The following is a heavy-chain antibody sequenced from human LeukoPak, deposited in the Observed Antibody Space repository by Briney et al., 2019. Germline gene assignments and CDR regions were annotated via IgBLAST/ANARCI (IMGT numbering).Heavy chain of an antibody. D-gene: IGHD2-2*01. Sequence: PSETLSLTCIVSGGSISSYYWSWIRQPTGKGLEWIGYISYSGSTNYNPSLKSRVTTSVDTSKNQFSLELSSVTAADTAVYYCAGGKVVPIAIFKYDYGMYVWGQGTTVTVSS. CDR3: AGGKVVPIAIFKYDYGMYV. J-gene: IGHJ6*02. CDR1: GGSISSYY. CDR2: ISYSGST. V-gene: IGHV4-59*01.